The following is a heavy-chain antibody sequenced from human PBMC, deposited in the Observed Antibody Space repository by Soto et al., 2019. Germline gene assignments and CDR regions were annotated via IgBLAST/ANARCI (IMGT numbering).Heavy chain of an antibody. V-gene: IGHV4-59*12. CDR1: GGSIRSYY. J-gene: IGHJ4*02. CDR2: IYYSGST. D-gene: IGHD2-21*01. Sequence: SETLSLTCTVSGGSIRSYYWTWIRQPPGKGLEWIGYIYYSGSTYYNPSLKSRVTISVDTSKNQFSLKLSSVTAADTAVYYCARGPSPILWFDYWGQGTLVTVSS. CDR3: ARGPSPILWFDY.